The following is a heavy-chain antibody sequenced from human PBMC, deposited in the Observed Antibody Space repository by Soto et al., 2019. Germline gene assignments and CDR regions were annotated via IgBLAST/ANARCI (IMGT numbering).Heavy chain of an antibody. CDR2: IYYSGST. V-gene: IGHV4-30-4*01. CDR1: GGSISSGDYY. J-gene: IGHJ2*01. D-gene: IGHD3-10*02. Sequence: QVQLQESGPGLVKPSQTLSLTCTVSGGSISSGDYYWSCIRHPPGKGLEWIGYIYYSGSTYYNPSLKSRVTISVAPTKNQWSLKLSSVTAEDTAVYYCARAVRGTGWVPSKVWYFDLWGRGTLVTVSS. CDR3: ARAVRGTGWVPSKVWYFDL.